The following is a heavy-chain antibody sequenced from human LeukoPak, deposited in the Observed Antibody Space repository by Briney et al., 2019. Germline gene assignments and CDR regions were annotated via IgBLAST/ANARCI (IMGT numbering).Heavy chain of an antibody. Sequence: GGSLRLSCSASGFTFSSYAMHWVRQAPGKGLEYVSAISPNGGSTYYADSVKGRFTISRDNSKNTLYLQKSSLRAEDTAVYYCVRRCSSSSCYADWGQGTLVTVSS. D-gene: IGHD2-2*01. CDR1: GFTFSSYA. V-gene: IGHV3-64D*06. CDR3: VRRCSSSSCYAD. J-gene: IGHJ4*02. CDR2: ISPNGGST.